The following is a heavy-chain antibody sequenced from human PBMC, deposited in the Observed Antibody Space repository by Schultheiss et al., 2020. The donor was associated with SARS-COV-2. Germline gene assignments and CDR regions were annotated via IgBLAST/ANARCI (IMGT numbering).Heavy chain of an antibody. D-gene: IGHD2-2*01. Sequence: ASVKVSCKASGGTFSSYAISWVRQAPGQGLEWMGWISAYNGNTNYAQKFQGRVTMTTDTSTSTAYMELRSLRSDDTAVYYCARPYCSSTSCYVHYWGQGTLVTVSS. CDR2: ISAYNGNT. V-gene: IGHV1-18*01. CDR3: ARPYCSSTSCYVHY. CDR1: GGTFSSYA. J-gene: IGHJ4*02.